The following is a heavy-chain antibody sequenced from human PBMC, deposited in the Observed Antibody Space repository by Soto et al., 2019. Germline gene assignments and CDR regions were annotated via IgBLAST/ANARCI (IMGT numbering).Heavy chain of an antibody. CDR1: GDTISSDGYY. CDR2: IYYTGST. Sequence: PSETLSLTCTVSGDTISSDGYYWAWIRQHPEKGLEWIGYIYYTGSTSYNPSLKSRVSMSVDTSKTHFSLKLSSVTAADTAVYYCAREPGYGIGAFDIWGQGKLVTVSS. J-gene: IGHJ3*02. V-gene: IGHV4-31*03. CDR3: AREPGYGIGAFDI. D-gene: IGHD5-12*01.